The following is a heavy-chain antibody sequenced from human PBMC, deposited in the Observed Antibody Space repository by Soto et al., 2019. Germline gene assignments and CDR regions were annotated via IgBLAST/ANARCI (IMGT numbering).Heavy chain of an antibody. Sequence: EVQLVESGGGLVQPGGSLRLSCAASGFTFSSYWMHWVRQAPGKGLVWVSRINSDGSSTSYAYSVKGRFTISRDNAKNTLYLQMNSLRAEDTAVYYCARADVLLWFGELLSAWFDPWGQGTLVTVSS. J-gene: IGHJ5*02. D-gene: IGHD3-10*01. CDR3: ARADVLLWFGELLSAWFDP. CDR2: INSDGSST. V-gene: IGHV3-74*01. CDR1: GFTFSSYW.